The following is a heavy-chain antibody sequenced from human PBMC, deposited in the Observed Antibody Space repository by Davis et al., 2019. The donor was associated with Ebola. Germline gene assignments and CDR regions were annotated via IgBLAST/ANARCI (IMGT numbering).Heavy chain of an antibody. V-gene: IGHV3-30*04. CDR3: ARIPHSSSWYYYFDY. CDR1: AFTFSSYA. Sequence: GGSLRLSCAASAFTFSSYAMHWVRQAPGKGLEWVAVISYDGSNKYYADSVKGRFTISRGNSENTLYLQMNSLRAEDTAVYYCARIPHSSSWYYYFDYWGQGTLVTVSS. CDR2: ISYDGSNK. D-gene: IGHD6-13*01. J-gene: IGHJ4*02.